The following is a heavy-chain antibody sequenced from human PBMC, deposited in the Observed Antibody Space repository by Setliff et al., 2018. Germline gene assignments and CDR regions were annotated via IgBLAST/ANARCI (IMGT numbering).Heavy chain of an antibody. J-gene: IGHJ4*02. CDR2: VYYTGGT. Sequence: SETLSLTCTVSGGSISSYYWSWIRQPPGKELEWMAYVYYTGGTYYNPSLKSRISISIDTSKNQFSLNLISATAADTAVYYCAGSQGSGGYYSNSPYYFHYWGQGTLVTVSS. CDR1: GGSISSYY. CDR3: AGSQGSGGYYSNSPYYFHY. V-gene: IGHV4-59*03. D-gene: IGHD3-10*01.